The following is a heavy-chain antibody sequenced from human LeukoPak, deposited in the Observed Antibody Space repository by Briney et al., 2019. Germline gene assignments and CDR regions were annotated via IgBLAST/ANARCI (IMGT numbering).Heavy chain of an antibody. Sequence: ASVKVSCKASGYTFTSYDINWVRQATGQGLEWTGWMNPNSGGTNYAQKFQGRVTMTRDTSISTAYMELSRLRSDDTAVYYCARGDGYNYGYWGQGTLVTVSS. CDR1: GYTFTSYD. CDR3: ARGDGYNYGY. V-gene: IGHV1-2*02. D-gene: IGHD5-24*01. CDR2: MNPNSGGT. J-gene: IGHJ4*02.